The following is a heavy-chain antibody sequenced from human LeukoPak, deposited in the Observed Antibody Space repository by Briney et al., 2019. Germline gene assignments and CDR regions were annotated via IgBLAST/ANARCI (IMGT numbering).Heavy chain of an antibody. CDR2: IYYSGST. J-gene: IGHJ6*04. V-gene: IGHV4-39*01. D-gene: IGHD2-2*01. CDR3: ARLVVVPAAMYYYDYGMDV. Sequence: SETLSLTCTVSGGSVSSSSYYWGWIRQPPGKGLEWIGSIYYSGSTYYNPSLKSRVTISVDTSKNQFSLKLSSVTAADTAVYYCARLVVVPAAMYYYDYGMDVWGKGTTVTVSS. CDR1: GGSVSSSSYY.